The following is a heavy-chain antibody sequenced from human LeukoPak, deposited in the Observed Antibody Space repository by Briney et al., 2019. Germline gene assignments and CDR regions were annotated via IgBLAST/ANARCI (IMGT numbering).Heavy chain of an antibody. Sequence: SVKVSCKASRGTFSNYAINWLRQAPGQGLEWMGRIIPIFDIASDAQTFQGRVTFTADKSTNTAYMELSSLRSEDTAVYYCTRGNFFDSSGYYSIPFDYFNYWGQGTLVNVSS. CDR1: RGTFSNYA. CDR3: TRGNFFDSSGYYSIPFDYFNY. CDR2: IIPIFDIA. V-gene: IGHV1-69*04. J-gene: IGHJ4*01. D-gene: IGHD3-22*01.